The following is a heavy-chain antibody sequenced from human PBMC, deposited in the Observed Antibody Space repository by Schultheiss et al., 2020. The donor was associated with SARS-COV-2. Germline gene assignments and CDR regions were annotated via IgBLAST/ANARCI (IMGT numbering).Heavy chain of an antibody. Sequence: SQTLSLTCAVYGGSFSGYYWSWIRQPPGKGLEWIGEINHSGSTNYNPSLKSRVTISFDTSNNQLSLMLSSLTAADTAVYYCARLHYHYGMDVWGQGTTVTVSS. CDR1: GGSFSGYY. V-gene: IGHV4-34*01. CDR3: ARLHYHYGMDV. J-gene: IGHJ6*02. CDR2: INHSGST.